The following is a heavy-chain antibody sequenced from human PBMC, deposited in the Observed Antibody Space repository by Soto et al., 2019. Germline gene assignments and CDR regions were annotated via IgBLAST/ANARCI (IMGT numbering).Heavy chain of an antibody. Sequence: QLQLQESGSGLVKPSQTLFLTCAVSGGSISSGGYSWSWIRQPPGKGLEWIGYIYHSGSTYYNPSLQSRVTISVDRSKSQFSLKLSSVTAADTAVYYCARAGGLGAVAVDYWGQGTLVTVSS. J-gene: IGHJ4*02. V-gene: IGHV4-30-2*01. CDR1: GGSISSGGYS. CDR3: ARAGGLGAVAVDY. D-gene: IGHD6-19*01. CDR2: IYHSGST.